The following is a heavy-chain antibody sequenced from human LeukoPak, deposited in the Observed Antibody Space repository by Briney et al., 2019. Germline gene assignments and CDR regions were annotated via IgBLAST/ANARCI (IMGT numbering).Heavy chain of an antibody. Sequence: GGSLRLSCAASGFIISSDYMSWVRQAPGKGLEWVSVIYSDGSTNYADSVKGRFTISRDISMNTVYLQMNNLSAEDKAVSYCARWDWNFWGQGTLVTVSS. D-gene: IGHD1-26*01. CDR2: IYSDGST. J-gene: IGHJ4*02. V-gene: IGHV3-66*01. CDR3: ARWDWNF. CDR1: GFIISSDY.